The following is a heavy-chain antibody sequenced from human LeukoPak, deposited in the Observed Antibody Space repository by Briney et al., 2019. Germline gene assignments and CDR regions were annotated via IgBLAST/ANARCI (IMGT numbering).Heavy chain of an antibody. J-gene: IGHJ6*03. CDR3: AREPGTFDYPYMDV. V-gene: IGHV4-4*02. Sequence: SGTLSLTCAVSDGSIFSSNWWSWVRQPPGKGLEWIGQIFHSGSTSYGPSLKSRVTISVDKSKNQFSLKLTSVTAADTAVYYCAREPGTFDYPYMDVWGKGTTVTISS. CDR1: DGSIFSSNW. D-gene: IGHD3-16*01. CDR2: IFHSGST.